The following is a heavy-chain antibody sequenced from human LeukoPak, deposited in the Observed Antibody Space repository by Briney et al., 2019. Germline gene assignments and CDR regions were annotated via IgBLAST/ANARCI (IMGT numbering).Heavy chain of an antibody. Sequence: PSETLSLTCAVYGGPFSGYYWSWIRQPPGKGLEWIGEINHSGSTNYNPSLKSRVTISVDTSKNQFSLKLSSVTAADTAVYYCARRVRPYYDFWSGYFDYWGQGTLVTVSS. V-gene: IGHV4-34*01. CDR1: GGPFSGYY. CDR2: INHSGST. J-gene: IGHJ4*02. D-gene: IGHD3-3*01. CDR3: ARRVRPYYDFWSGYFDY.